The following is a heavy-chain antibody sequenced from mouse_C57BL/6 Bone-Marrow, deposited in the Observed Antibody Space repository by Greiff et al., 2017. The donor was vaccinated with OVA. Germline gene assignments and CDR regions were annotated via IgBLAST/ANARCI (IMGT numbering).Heavy chain of an antibody. CDR2: ISYDGSN. CDR1: GYSITSGYY. D-gene: IGHD1-1*02. Sequence: DVQLQESGPGLVKPSQSLSLTCSVTGYSITSGYYWNWIRQFPGNKLEWMGYISYDGSNNYNPSLKNRISITRDTSTNQFFLKLNSVTTEDTATYYCAGGTGSYFYAMDYWGQGTSVTVSS. J-gene: IGHJ4*01. V-gene: IGHV3-6*01. CDR3: AGGTGSYFYAMDY.